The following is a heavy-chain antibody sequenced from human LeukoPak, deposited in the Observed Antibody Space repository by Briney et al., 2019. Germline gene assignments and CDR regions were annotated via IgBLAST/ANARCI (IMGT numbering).Heavy chain of an antibody. V-gene: IGHV4-59*01. Sequence: GSLRLSCAASGFTFSSYWMSWIRQPPGKGLEWIAYIYYSGSTNYNPSLKSRVTISVDTSKNQFSLKLSSVTAADTAVYYCARDGYYGSGSHTAYFDYWGQGTLVTVSS. CDR3: ARDGYYGSGSHTAYFDY. CDR2: IYYSGST. J-gene: IGHJ4*02. D-gene: IGHD3-10*01. CDR1: GFTFSSYW.